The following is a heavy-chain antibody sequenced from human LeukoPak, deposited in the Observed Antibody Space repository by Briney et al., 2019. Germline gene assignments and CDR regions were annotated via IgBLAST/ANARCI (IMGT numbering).Heavy chain of an antibody. V-gene: IGHV3-7*05. CDR1: GFRFSVYW. D-gene: IGHD1-1*01. Sequence: GGSLRLSCAASGFRFSVYWMAWVRQAPGKGLEWVAIIKQDGSEEYYVDSVKGRFTISKDNAKNSLYLQMNTLRAEDTAMYYCARDNNWNFDYWGQGTLVTVSS. CDR3: ARDNNWNFDY. J-gene: IGHJ4*02. CDR2: IKQDGSEE.